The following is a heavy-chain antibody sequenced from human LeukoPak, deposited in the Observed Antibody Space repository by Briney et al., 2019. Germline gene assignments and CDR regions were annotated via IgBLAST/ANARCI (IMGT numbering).Heavy chain of an antibody. D-gene: IGHD1-26*01. V-gene: IGHV3-48*03. J-gene: IGHJ4*02. Sequence: GGSLRLSCAASGFTFSSYEMNWVRQAPGKGLEWVSYISSSGSTIYYADSVKGRFTISRDNSKNTLYLQMNSLRAEDTAVYYCASLSGSYGNFDYWGQGTLVTVSS. CDR1: GFTFSSYE. CDR3: ASLSGSYGNFDY. CDR2: ISSSGSTI.